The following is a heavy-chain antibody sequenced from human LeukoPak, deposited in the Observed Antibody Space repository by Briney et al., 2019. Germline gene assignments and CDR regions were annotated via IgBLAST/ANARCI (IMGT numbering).Heavy chain of an antibody. CDR1: GGSFSGYY. D-gene: IGHD3-10*01. Sequence: SETLSLTCAVYGGSFSGYYWGWIRQPPGKGLEWIGEINHSGSTNYNPSLKSRVTISVDTSKNQFSLKLSSVTAADTAVYYCAKGSGSYYPKYNWFDPWGQGTLVTVSS. J-gene: IGHJ5*02. V-gene: IGHV4-34*01. CDR2: INHSGST. CDR3: AKGSGSYYPKYNWFDP.